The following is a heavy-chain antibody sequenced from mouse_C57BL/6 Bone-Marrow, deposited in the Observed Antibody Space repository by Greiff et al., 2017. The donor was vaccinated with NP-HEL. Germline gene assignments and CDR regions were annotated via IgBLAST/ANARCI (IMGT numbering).Heavy chain of an antibody. Sequence: VQLQQSGAELARPGASGKLSCKASGYTSTSYGISLVKLRTGQGLVWIGEIYPRSGNTYYNEKFKGKATLTADKSSSTAYMELRSLTSEDSAVYFCARWGLRQSYWGQGTTLTVSS. V-gene: IGHV1-81*01. CDR2: IYPRSGNT. J-gene: IGHJ2*01. CDR3: ARWGLRQSY. CDR1: GYTSTSYG. D-gene: IGHD2-4*01.